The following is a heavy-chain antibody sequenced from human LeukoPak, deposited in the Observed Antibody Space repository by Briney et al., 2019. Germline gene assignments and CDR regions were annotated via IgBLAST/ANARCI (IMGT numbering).Heavy chain of an antibody. D-gene: IGHD5-12*01. CDR1: GFTFSTYS. Sequence: GGSLRLSCAASGFTFSTYSMNWVRQAPGKGLEWLSYISDDSSTIYYADSVNGRFTISRDNAKNSLYLQMNSLRAEDTALYYCAKSGPIDYWGQGTLVTVSS. V-gene: IGHV3-48*04. CDR3: AKSGPIDY. CDR2: ISDDSSTI. J-gene: IGHJ4*02.